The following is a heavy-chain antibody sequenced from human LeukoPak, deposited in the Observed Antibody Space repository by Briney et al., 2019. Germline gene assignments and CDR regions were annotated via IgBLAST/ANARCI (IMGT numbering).Heavy chain of an antibody. CDR1: GGTFSSYA. V-gene: IGHV1-69*13. CDR2: IIPIFGTA. Sequence: ASVKVSCKASGGTFSSYAISWVRQAPGQGLEWMGGIIPIFGTANYAQKFQGRVTITADESTGTAYMELSSLRSEDTAVYYCARGSPYSYGYYYYYYIDVWSKGTTVTVSS. J-gene: IGHJ6*03. D-gene: IGHD5-18*01. CDR3: ARGSPYSYGYYYYYYIDV.